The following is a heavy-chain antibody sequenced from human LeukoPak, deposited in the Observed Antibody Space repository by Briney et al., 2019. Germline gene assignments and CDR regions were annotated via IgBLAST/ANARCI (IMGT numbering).Heavy chain of an antibody. CDR3: AKDGYKAAGYFDL. V-gene: IGHV3-43*02. CDR1: GFTFDDYA. D-gene: IGHD6-13*01. Sequence: GGSLRLSCAASGFTFDDYAMHWVRQAPGKGLEWVSLISGDGGRTYYADSVKGRFTIYRDNSKNSLYLQMNSLRTEDTALYYCAKDGYKAAGYFDLWGRGTLVTVSS. J-gene: IGHJ2*01. CDR2: ISGDGGRT.